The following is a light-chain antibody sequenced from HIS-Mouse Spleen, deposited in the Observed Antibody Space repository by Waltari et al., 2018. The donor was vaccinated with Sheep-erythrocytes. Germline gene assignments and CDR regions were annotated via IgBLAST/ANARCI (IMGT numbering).Light chain of an antibody. CDR3: SSYAGSNNWV. V-gene: IGLV2-8*01. CDR1: SSDVGGYNY. Sequence: QSALTQPPSASGSPGQSVTISCTGTSSDVGGYNYFSWSQQHPGKAPKLMIYEVSKRPSGVPYRVSGSKSGNTAYMTVSGLQAEDEADYYCSSYAGSNNWVFGGGTKLTVL. J-gene: IGLJ3*02. CDR2: EVS.